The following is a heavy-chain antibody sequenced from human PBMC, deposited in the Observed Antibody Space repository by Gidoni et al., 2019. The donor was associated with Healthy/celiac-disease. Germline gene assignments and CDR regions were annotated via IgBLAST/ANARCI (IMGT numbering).Heavy chain of an antibody. J-gene: IGHJ4*02. CDR3: ARDNSGSSSFDY. V-gene: IGHV3-33*01. Sequence: QVQLVESGGGVVQPGRSLRLSCAASGYTFSSYGMHWGRQAPGKGLEWVAVIWYDGSNKYYADSVKGRFTISRDNSKNTLYLQMNSLRAEDTAVYYCARDNSGSSSFDYWGQGTLVTVSS. CDR1: GYTFSSYG. D-gene: IGHD1-26*01. CDR2: IWYDGSNK.